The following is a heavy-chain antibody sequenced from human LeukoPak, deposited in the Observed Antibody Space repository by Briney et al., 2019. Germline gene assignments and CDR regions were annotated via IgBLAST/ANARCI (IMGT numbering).Heavy chain of an antibody. J-gene: IGHJ6*03. CDR1: GYTFTGYH. D-gene: IGHD3-10*01. Sequence: SVKVSCKASGYTFTGYHMHWVRQAPGQGREWIGWIVVGSGNTNYAQKFQERVTITRDMSTSTAYMELSSLRSEDTAVYYCAADRGLLWFGELSGYMDVWGKGTTVTVSS. V-gene: IGHV1-58*02. CDR2: IVVGSGNT. CDR3: AADRGLLWFGELSGYMDV.